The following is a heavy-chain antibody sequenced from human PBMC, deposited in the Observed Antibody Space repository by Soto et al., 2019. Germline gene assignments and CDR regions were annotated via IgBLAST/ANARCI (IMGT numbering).Heavy chain of an antibody. Sequence: GGSLRLSCAASGFTFSSYEMNWVRQAPGKGLEWVSYISSSGSTIYYADSVKGRFTISRDNAKNSLYLQMNSLRAEDTAVYYCARVGSSFYWGAFDIWGQGTMVTVSS. CDR2: ISSSGSTI. J-gene: IGHJ3*02. D-gene: IGHD6-6*01. CDR1: GFTFSSYE. V-gene: IGHV3-48*03. CDR3: ARVGSSFYWGAFDI.